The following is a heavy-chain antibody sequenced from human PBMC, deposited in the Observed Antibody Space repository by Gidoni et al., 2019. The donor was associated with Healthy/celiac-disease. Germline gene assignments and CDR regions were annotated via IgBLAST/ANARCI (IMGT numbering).Heavy chain of an antibody. CDR1: GFTFSSYA. D-gene: IGHD2-2*01. CDR2: IRGSGGST. CDR3: ANPYCSSTSCFDY. Sequence: EVQLLESGGGLVQPGGSLRLSCAASGFTFSSYAMSWVRQAPGKGLAWVSAIRGSGGSTYYADSVKGRFTISRDNSKNTLYLQMNSLRAEDTAVYYCANPYCSSTSCFDYWGQGTLVTVSS. J-gene: IGHJ4*02. V-gene: IGHV3-23*01.